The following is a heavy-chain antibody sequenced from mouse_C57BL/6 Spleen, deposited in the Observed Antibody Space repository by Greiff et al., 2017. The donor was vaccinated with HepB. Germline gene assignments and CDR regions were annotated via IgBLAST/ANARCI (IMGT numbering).Heavy chain of an antibody. D-gene: IGHD2-3*01. CDR3: ARDDGYPYYYAMDY. CDR2: IYPGNGDT. CDR1: GYTFTSYN. J-gene: IGHJ4*01. V-gene: IGHV1-12*01. Sequence: QVQLQQSGAELVRPGASVKMSCKASGYTFTSYNMHWVKQTPRQGLEWIGAIYPGNGDTSYNQKFKGKAKLTVDKSSSTAYMQLSSLTSEDSAVYFCARDDGYPYYYAMDYWGQGTSVTVSS.